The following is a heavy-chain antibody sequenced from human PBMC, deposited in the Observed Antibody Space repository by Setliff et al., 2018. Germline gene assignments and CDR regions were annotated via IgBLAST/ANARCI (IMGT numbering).Heavy chain of an antibody. CDR3: AREVVVVKSAINYYYYMDV. V-gene: IGHV1-3*01. J-gene: IGHJ6*03. CDR1: GYTFTDYA. Sequence: SVTVSCKASGYTFTDYAMHWVRQAPGQRLEWMGWINPGNGNTKYSQKFQGRVTITRDTSASTAYMELSSLRSDDTAVFYCAREVVVVKSAINYYYYMDVWGKGTTVTVSS. D-gene: IGHD2-2*01. CDR2: INPGNGNT.